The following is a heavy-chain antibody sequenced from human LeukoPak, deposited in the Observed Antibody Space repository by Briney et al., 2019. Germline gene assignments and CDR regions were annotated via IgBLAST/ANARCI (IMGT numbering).Heavy chain of an antibody. CDR2: VSHDGINR. Sequence: PGGSLRLSCAASGFTFGGYTIHWVRRAPGKGLEWVAVVSHDGINRHYADSVKGRISISRDTSKNTLFLQMSSLRPDDTSIYYCAREKVLPWNSYVLHWFFDLWGRGTLVSVS. V-gene: IGHV3-30*15. J-gene: IGHJ2*01. CDR1: GFTFGGYT. CDR3: AREKVLPWNSYVLHWFFDL. D-gene: IGHD1-7*01.